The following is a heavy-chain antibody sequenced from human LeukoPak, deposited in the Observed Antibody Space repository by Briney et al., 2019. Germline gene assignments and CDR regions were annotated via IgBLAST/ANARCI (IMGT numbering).Heavy chain of an antibody. CDR2: ISGSGGST. CDR3: ARVWRELKDY. V-gene: IGHV3-23*01. Sequence: GGSLRLSCAASGFTFSSYAMSWVRQAPGEGLEWVSAISGSGGSTYYADSVKGRFTISRDNAKNSLYLQMNSLRAEDTAVYYCARVWRELKDYWGQGTLVTVSS. J-gene: IGHJ4*02. D-gene: IGHD1-26*01. CDR1: GFTFSSYA.